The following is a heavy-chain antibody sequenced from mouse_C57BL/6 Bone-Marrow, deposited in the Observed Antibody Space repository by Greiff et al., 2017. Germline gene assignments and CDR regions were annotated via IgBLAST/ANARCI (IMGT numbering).Heavy chain of an antibody. CDR2: INPNNGGT. Sequence: FQLQHSVPELVKPGASVKISCKASGYTFTDYYMNWVKQSHGKSLEWIGDINPNNGGTSYNQKFKGKATLTVDKSSSTAYMELRSLTSEDSAVYYCARVTGTGWFAYWGQGTLVTVSA. CDR3: ARVTGTGWFAY. V-gene: IGHV1-26*01. D-gene: IGHD4-1*01. CDR1: GYTFTDYY. J-gene: IGHJ3*01.